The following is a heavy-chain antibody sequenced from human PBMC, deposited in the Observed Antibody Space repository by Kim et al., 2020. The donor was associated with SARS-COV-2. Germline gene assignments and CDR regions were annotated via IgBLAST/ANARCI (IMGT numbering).Heavy chain of an antibody. CDR2: IPIFGTA. J-gene: IGHJ6*02. V-gene: IGHV1-69*01. CDR3: ARGPT. Sequence: IPIFGTANYAQQFQGRVTITADESTSTAYMELSSLRSEDTAVYYCARGPTWGQGTTVTVSS.